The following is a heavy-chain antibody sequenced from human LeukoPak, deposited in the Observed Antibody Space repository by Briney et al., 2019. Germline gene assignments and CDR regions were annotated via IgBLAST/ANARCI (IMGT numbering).Heavy chain of an antibody. J-gene: IGHJ6*02. CDR2: ISYDGNDK. Sequence: GGSLRLSCVASGFTFSKYGMHWVRQAPGKGLEWVAVISYDGNDKYYADSVKGRFTISRDISKNTLYLQMDTLRTEDTAVYYCAKDSVWFGDLLGGMDVWGQGTTVTVSS. V-gene: IGHV3-30*18. CDR1: GFTFSKYG. D-gene: IGHD3-10*01. CDR3: AKDSVWFGDLLGGMDV.